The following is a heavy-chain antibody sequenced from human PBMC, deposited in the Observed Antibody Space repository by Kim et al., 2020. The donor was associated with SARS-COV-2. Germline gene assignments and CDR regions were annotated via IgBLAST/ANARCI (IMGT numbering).Heavy chain of an antibody. CDR2: INPNSGKP. Sequence: ASVKVSCKASGYTFSSYAMIWVRQAPGQGLEWMGWINPNSGKPTYAQGFKGRFTFSSDNSVSTAYMELSSLKSEDTAVYYCARGAGYQEDYWGQGALDPV. CDR3: ARGAGYQEDY. CDR1: GYTFSSYA. J-gene: IGHJ4*02. D-gene: IGHD2-2*01. V-gene: IGHV7-4-1*02.